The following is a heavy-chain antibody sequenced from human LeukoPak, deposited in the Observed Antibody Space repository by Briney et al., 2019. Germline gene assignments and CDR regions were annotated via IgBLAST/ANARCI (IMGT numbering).Heavy chain of an antibody. J-gene: IGHJ3*02. Sequence: SETLSLTCTVSGGSISSGSYYWSWIRQPAGKGLEWIGRIYTSGSTNYNPSLKSRVTISVDTSKNQFSLKLSSVTAADTAVYYCARELYCDSSGYSSGGAFDIWGQGTMVTVSS. D-gene: IGHD3-22*01. CDR3: ARELYCDSSGYSSGGAFDI. CDR2: IYTSGST. V-gene: IGHV4-61*02. CDR1: GGSISSGSYY.